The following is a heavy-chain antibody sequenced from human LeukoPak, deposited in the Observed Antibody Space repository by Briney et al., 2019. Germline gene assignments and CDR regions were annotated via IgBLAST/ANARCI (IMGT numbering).Heavy chain of an antibody. CDR2: FDPEDGEP. Sequence: ALVKVSCKVSGNTLTELSMHWVRQAPGKGLEWMGGFDPEDGEPIYAQKFQGRVTMTEDTSTDTAYMELNSLKSEDTAVYYCAAGGVYDLLDYWGQGTLVTVSS. J-gene: IGHJ4*02. V-gene: IGHV1-24*01. D-gene: IGHD2-8*01. CDR1: GNTLTELS. CDR3: AAGGVYDLLDY.